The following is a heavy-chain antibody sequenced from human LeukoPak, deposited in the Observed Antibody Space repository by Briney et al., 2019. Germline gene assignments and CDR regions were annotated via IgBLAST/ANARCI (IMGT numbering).Heavy chain of an antibody. V-gene: IGHV3-30*02. Sequence: GGSLRLSCAASGFTFSRYGMHWVRQAPGKGLEWVAFIRYDGSNKYYADSVKGRFTISRDNSKNTLYLQMNSLRAEDTAVYYCAKDLRRAGSQLVIMDYYYYMDVWGKGTTVTVSS. D-gene: IGHD6-6*01. J-gene: IGHJ6*03. CDR2: IRYDGSNK. CDR3: AKDLRRAGSQLVIMDYYYYMDV. CDR1: GFTFSRYG.